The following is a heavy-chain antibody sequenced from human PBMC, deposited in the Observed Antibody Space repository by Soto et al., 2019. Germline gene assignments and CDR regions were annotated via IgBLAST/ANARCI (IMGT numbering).Heavy chain of an antibody. Sequence: PGGSLRLSCAASGFTFSSYWMSWVRQAPGKGLEWVANIKQDGSEKYYVDSVKGRFTISRDNAKNSLYLQMNSLRAEDTAVYYCAREYDYDSWSSYSYALYWGQAIPITVPS. V-gene: IGHV3-7*05. D-gene: IGHD3-3*01. CDR2: IKQDGSEK. J-gene: IGHJ4*02. CDR1: GFTFSSYW. CDR3: AREYDYDSWSSYSYALY.